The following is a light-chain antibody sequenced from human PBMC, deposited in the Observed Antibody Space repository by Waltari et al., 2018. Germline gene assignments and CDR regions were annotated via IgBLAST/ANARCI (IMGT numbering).Light chain of an antibody. CDR3: QQYNSYSPWT. Sequence: DILLTQSPSTLSASVGDRVTITGRASQTITRWLAWYQQKPGKAPNLLIFDASSLANGVPSRFSGSGSGTEFTLSISSLQPDDFATYYCQQYNSYSPWTFGPGTKVEIK. CDR2: DAS. J-gene: IGKJ1*01. CDR1: QTITRW. V-gene: IGKV1-5*01.